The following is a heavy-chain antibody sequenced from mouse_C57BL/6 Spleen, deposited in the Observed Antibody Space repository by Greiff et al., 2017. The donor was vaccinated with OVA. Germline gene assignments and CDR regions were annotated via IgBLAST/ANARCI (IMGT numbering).Heavy chain of an antibody. CDR3: ALITTVVATNYFDY. Sequence: QVQLKESGAELVQPGASVKISCKASGYAFSSYWMNWVKQRPGKGLEWIGQIYPGDGDPNYNGKFKGKATLTADKSSSTAYMQLRILTSEDSAVYFCALITTVVATNYFDYWGQGTTLTVSS. CDR2: IYPGDGDP. CDR1: GYAFSSYW. J-gene: IGHJ2*01. D-gene: IGHD1-1*01. V-gene: IGHV1-80*01.